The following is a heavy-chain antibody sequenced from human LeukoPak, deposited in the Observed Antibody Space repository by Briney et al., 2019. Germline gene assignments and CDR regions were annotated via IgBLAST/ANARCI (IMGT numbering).Heavy chain of an antibody. CDR3: ARGAPSGILSSPFDY. CDR1: GFTFDDYA. CDR2: ISWKSDNI. D-gene: IGHD3-9*01. Sequence: GRSLRLSCATSGFTFDDYAMHWVRQAPGKGLEWVSGISWKSDNIVYADSVKGRFTISRVDAKNSLYLQMNSLRAEDTAAYYCARGAPSGILSSPFDYWGQGTLVTVSS. V-gene: IGHV3-9*01. J-gene: IGHJ4*02.